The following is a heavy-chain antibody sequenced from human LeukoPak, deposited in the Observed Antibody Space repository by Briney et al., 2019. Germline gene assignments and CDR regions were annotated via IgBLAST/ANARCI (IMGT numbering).Heavy chain of an antibody. CDR2: ISYDGSNK. J-gene: IGHJ4*02. D-gene: IGHD3-10*01. Sequence: GGSLRLSCAASGFTFSSYGMHWVRQAPGKGLEWVAVISYDGSNKYYADSVKGRFTISRDNSKNTLYLQMNSLRAEDTAVYYCAKGVAFYYYGSGSYYIGPGAVDYWGQGTLVTVSS. CDR1: GFTFSSYG. CDR3: AKGVAFYYYGSGSYYIGPGAVDY. V-gene: IGHV3-30*18.